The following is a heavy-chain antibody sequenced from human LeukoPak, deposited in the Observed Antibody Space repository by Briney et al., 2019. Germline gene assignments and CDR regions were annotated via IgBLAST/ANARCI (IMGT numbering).Heavy chain of an antibody. D-gene: IGHD3-3*01. J-gene: IGHJ4*02. CDR2: ISWNSGSI. CDR1: GFTFNDYA. CDR3: AKGSLYDFWSGYDY. V-gene: IGHV3-9*03. Sequence: GGSLRLSCAASGFTFNDYAMHWVRQAPGKGLEWVSGISWNSGSIGYADSVKGRFTISRDNAKNSLYLQMNSLRAEDMALYYCAKGSLYDFWSGYDYWGQGTLVTVSS.